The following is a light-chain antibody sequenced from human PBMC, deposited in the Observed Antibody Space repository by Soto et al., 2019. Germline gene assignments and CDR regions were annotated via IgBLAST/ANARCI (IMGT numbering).Light chain of an antibody. CDR2: EVS. Sequence: QSVLTQPASVSGSPGQSITISCTGTSSDVGSYNLVSWYQQHPGKAPKLMIHEVSERPSGVSNRFSASKSGNTASLTISGLQAEDEADYYCCSYAGSSTSLYVFGTGTKATVL. V-gene: IGLV2-23*02. CDR1: SSDVGSYNL. CDR3: CSYAGSSTSLYV. J-gene: IGLJ1*01.